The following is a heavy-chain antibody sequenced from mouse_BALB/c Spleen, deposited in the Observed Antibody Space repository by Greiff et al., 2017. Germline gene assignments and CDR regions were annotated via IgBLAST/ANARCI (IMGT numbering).Heavy chain of an antibody. J-gene: IGHJ3*01. CDR3: ARDGPTGTRFAY. CDR2: ISYDGSN. Sequence: EVKLMESGPGLVKPSQSLSLTCSVTGYSITSGYYWNWIRQFPGNKLEWMGYISYDGSNNYNPSLKNRISITRDISKNQFFLKLNSVTTEDTATYYCARDGPTGTRFAYWGQGTLVTVSA. D-gene: IGHD4-1*02. CDR1: GYSITSGYY. V-gene: IGHV3-6*02.